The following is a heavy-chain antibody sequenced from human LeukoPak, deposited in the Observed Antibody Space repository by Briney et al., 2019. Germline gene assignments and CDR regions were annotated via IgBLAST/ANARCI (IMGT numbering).Heavy chain of an antibody. V-gene: IGHV4-39*01. D-gene: IGHD3-16*02. J-gene: IGHJ4*02. CDR2: VYYSGTT. Sequence: TSETLSLTCTVSGGSISSSSYYWGWIRQPPGKGLEWIGSVYYSGTTYYNPSLQSRVTISVDTSKNQFSLKLSSVTAADTAVYYCARYSGNYDYVWGSYRVFDYWGQGTLVTVSS. CDR3: ARYSGNYDYVWGSYRVFDY. CDR1: GGSISSSSYY.